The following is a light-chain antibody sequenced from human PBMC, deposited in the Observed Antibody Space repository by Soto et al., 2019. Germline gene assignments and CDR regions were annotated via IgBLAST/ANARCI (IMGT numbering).Light chain of an antibody. CDR3: QQRRNWPRT. J-gene: IGKJ2*01. V-gene: IGKV3-11*01. CDR2: DAS. Sequence: EIVLTQAPATVSLSPGERATLSCRASQSVSNSLVWFQQKPGQAPRLLIYDASNRTTDIPARFSGSGSGTDFTLTISSLEPADLAVYYCQQRRNWPRTFGQGTKLEIK. CDR1: QSVSNS.